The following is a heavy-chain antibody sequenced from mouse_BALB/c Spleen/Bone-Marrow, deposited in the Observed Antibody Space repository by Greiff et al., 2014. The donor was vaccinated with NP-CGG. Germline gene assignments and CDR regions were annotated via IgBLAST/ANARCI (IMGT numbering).Heavy chain of an antibody. D-gene: IGHD1-1*01. CDR3: ARFYYGSSYAMDY. V-gene: IGHV1S56*01. CDR1: GYTFTSYY. CDR2: IYPGNVNT. J-gene: IGHJ4*01. Sequence: VKLMESGPELVKPGASVRMSCKASGYTFTSYYIHWVKQRPGQGLEWIGWIYPGNVNTKYNEKFKGKATLTADKSSSTAYMQLSSLTSEDSAVYFCARFYYGSSYAMDYWGQGTSVTVSS.